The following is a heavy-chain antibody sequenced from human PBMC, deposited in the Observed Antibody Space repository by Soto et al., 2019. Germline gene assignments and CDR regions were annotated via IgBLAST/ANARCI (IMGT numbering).Heavy chain of an antibody. D-gene: IGHD6-13*01. CDR2: IHYSGST. Sequence: SETLSLTCTVSGGSRSDYYWSWIRQPPGKGLEWIGYIHYSGSTNYNPSLKSRVTISVDTSKNQFSLKLSSVTAADTAVYYCARDSSSWGIDAFDIWGQGTMVTVSS. CDR3: ARDSSSWGIDAFDI. J-gene: IGHJ3*02. V-gene: IGHV4-59*01. CDR1: GGSRSDYY.